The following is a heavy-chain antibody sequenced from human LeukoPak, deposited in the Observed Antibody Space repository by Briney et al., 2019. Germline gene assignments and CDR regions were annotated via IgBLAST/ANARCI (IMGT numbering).Heavy chain of an antibody. CDR1: GFTFSDYY. Sequence: GGSLRLSCAASGFTFSDYYMSWIRQAPGKGLEGVSYISSSSSYTNYADSVKGRFTISRDNAKNSLYLQMNSLRAEDRAVYYWARDRPPIYSGYDSYYFDYWGQGTLVTVSS. V-gene: IGHV3-11*06. D-gene: IGHD5-12*01. J-gene: IGHJ4*02. CDR2: ISSSSSYT. CDR3: ARDRPPIYSGYDSYYFDY.